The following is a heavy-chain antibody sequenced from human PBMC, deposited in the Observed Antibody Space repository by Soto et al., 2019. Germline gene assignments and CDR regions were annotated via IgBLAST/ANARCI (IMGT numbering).Heavy chain of an antibody. CDR1: GYSFVNYG. CDR3: VMLANYVTPTPQDA. J-gene: IGHJ6*02. CDR2: ISPYTGNT. D-gene: IGHD3-16*01. V-gene: IGHV1-18*01. Sequence: QVQLVQSGDEVKKPGASVKVSCKASGYSFVNYGIAWVRQAPGQGLEWMGWISPYTGNTHSASKVQGRLTMTTDTATRTAYMDLGSLTPDDTGVYYCVMLANYVTPTPQDAWGQGTTVTISS.